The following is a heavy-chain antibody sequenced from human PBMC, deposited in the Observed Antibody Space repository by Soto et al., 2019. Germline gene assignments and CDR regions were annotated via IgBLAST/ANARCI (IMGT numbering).Heavy chain of an antibody. CDR3: ARPKAYGSGDEDNWFDP. D-gene: IGHD3-10*01. J-gene: IGHJ5*02. V-gene: IGHV4-39*01. CDR1: GGSISSSSYY. Sequence: QLQLQESGPGLVKPSETLSLTCTVSGGSISSSSYYWGWIRQPPGKGLEWIGSIYYSGSTYYNPSLKSRVTISVDTSKNQFSLKLSSVTAADTAVYYCARPKAYGSGDEDNWFDPWGQGTLVTVSS. CDR2: IYYSGST.